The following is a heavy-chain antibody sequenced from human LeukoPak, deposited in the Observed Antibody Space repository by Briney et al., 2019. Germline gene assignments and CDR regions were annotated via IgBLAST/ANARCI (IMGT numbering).Heavy chain of an antibody. D-gene: IGHD6-25*01. J-gene: IGHJ3*02. CDR2: ISPGGGPT. CDR3: ALHGGSI. V-gene: IGHV3-23*01. CDR1: GFPFSIYG. Sequence: GGSLRLSCAGSGFPFSIYGMNWVRQAPGKGLEWVSGISPGGGPTYYADSVKGRFTISRDDSKNTLYLQMNSLRAEDTAVYYCALHGGSIWGQGTMVTVSS.